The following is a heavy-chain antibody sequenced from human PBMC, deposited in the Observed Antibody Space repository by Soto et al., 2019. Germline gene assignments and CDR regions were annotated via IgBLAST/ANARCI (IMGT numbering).Heavy chain of an antibody. Sequence: SETLSLTCTVSGGSISSYYWSWIRQPPGKGLEWIGYIYYSGSTNYNPSLKSRVTISVDTSKNQFSLKLSSVTAADTAVYYCARDQYYFWSGYSLDPWGQGTLVTVSS. CDR1: GGSISSYY. J-gene: IGHJ5*02. CDR2: IYYSGST. D-gene: IGHD3-3*01. V-gene: IGHV4-59*01. CDR3: ARDQYYFWSGYSLDP.